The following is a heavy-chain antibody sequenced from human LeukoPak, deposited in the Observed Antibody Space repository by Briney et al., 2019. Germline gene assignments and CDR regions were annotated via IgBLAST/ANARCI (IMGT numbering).Heavy chain of an antibody. D-gene: IGHD6-25*01. V-gene: IGHV3-7*01. CDR3: ARRSSGYDYYFDY. Sequence: PGGSLRLSCAASGFTFSSYWMSWVRQAPGKGLEWVANIKQDGSEKYYVDSVKGRFTISRDNAKNSLYLQMNSLRAEDTAVYYCARRSSGYDYYFDYWGQGTLVTVSS. CDR2: IKQDGSEK. J-gene: IGHJ4*02. CDR1: GFTFSSYW.